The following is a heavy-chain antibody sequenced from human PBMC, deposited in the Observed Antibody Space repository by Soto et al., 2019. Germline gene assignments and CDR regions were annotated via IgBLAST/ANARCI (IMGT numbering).Heavy chain of an antibody. CDR2: ISGSGGST. V-gene: IGHV3-23*01. Sequence: GGSLRLSCAASGFTFSNYAMNWVRQAPGKGLEWVSVISGSGGSTYYADSVKGRFTISRDNSKNTLYLQMNSLRAEDTAVYYCASGNSGWYFNYWGQETRVTVSS. J-gene: IGHJ4*02. CDR3: ASGNSGWYFNY. CDR1: GFTFSNYA. D-gene: IGHD6-19*01.